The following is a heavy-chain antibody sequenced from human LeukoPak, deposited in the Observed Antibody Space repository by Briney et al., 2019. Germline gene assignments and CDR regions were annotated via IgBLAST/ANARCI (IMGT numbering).Heavy chain of an antibody. CDR1: GFTFSSYG. D-gene: IGHD6-19*01. V-gene: IGHV3-30*18. Sequence: GGSLRLSCAASGFTFSSYGMHWVRQAPGKGLEWVAVISYDGCNKYYADSVKGRFTISRDNSKNTLYLQMNSLRAEDTAVYYCAKGQWLVLFPDYWGQGTLVTVSS. CDR2: ISYDGCNK. J-gene: IGHJ4*02. CDR3: AKGQWLVLFPDY.